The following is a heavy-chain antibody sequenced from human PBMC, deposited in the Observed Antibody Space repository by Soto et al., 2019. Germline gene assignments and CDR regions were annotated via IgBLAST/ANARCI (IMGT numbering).Heavy chain of an antibody. V-gene: IGHV1-18*01. Sequence: QVQLVQSGPEVKKPGASVKVSCKASGYTFTNYGISWVRQAPGQGLEWIGWISAYNGDTNYIQKLQGGVTMTTDTSSSTAYMELRNLRSDDTAVYYCARDGGVNWFDPWGQGTLVTVSS. CDR2: ISAYNGDT. J-gene: IGHJ5*02. CDR1: GYTFTNYG. CDR3: ARDGGVNWFDP. D-gene: IGHD3-16*01.